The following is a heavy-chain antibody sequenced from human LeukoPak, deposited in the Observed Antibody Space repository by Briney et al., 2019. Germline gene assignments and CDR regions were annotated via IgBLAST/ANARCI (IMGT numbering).Heavy chain of an antibody. J-gene: IGHJ3*02. CDR2: ISSSSSYI. D-gene: IGHD3-3*01. Sequence: GGSLRLSCAAPGFTFSSYSMNWVRQAPGKGLEWVSSISSSSSYIYYADSVKGRFTISRDNAKNSLYLQMNSLRAGDTAVYYCAREPAFDFWSANAFDIWGQGTMVTVSS. CDR3: AREPAFDFWSANAFDI. V-gene: IGHV3-21*01. CDR1: GFTFSSYS.